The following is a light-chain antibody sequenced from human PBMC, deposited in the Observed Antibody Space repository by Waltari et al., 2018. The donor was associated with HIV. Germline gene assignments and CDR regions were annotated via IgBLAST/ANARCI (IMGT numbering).Light chain of an antibody. Sequence: VIWVTRLPPLVSPLQGAKAPFTCRFNEDIETFLAWFQQKPGRAPEVIIYAASTLQSGVPSRFSGSGSGTDFTLTINYLQSEDFATYFCQQYYAFPWTFGPGTKVEIK. J-gene: IGKJ1*01. V-gene: IGKV1D-8*01. CDR3: QQYYAFPWT. CDR2: AAS. CDR1: EDIETF.